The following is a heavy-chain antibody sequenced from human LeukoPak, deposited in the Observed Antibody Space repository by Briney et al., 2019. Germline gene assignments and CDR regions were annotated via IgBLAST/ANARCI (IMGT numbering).Heavy chain of an antibody. V-gene: IGHV3-15*01. D-gene: IGHD3-22*01. CDR1: GVTFSNAW. Sequence: GGSLRLSCGASGVTFSNAWMIWVRQAPGKGLEGGGRIKSKTDGGTTDYAAPVKGRFTISRDDSKNTLYLQMNSLKTEDTAVYYCTTDPYYDRSGYAYWGQGTLVTVSS. CDR2: IKSKTDGGTT. J-gene: IGHJ4*02. CDR3: TTDPYYDRSGYAY.